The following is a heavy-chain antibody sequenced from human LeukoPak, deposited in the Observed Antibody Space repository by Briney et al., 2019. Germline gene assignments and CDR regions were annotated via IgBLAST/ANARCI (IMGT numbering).Heavy chain of an antibody. D-gene: IGHD7-27*01. CDR3: ARDLGSPWAYFDY. CDR2: INAGNGNT. CDR1: GYTFTSYA. J-gene: IGHJ4*02. V-gene: IGHV1-3*01. Sequence: ASVKVSCKASGYTFTSYAMHWVRQAPGQRLEWMGWINAGNGNTKYSQKFQGRVTITRDTSARTAYMELSSLRSEDTAVYYCARDLGSPWAYFDYWGQGTLVTVSS.